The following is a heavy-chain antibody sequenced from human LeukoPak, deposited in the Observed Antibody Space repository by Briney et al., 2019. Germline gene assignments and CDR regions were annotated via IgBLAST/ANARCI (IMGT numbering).Heavy chain of an antibody. Sequence: ASVKVSCKASGYTFTSYDINWVRQATGQGLEWMGWMNPNSGNTGYAQKFQGRVTMTRNTSISTAYMELSSLRSEDTAVYYGRLVDTAMVKWTYYYGMDVWGQGTTVTVSS. D-gene: IGHD5-18*01. CDR2: MNPNSGNT. J-gene: IGHJ6*02. V-gene: IGHV1-8*01. CDR1: GYTFTSYD. CDR3: RLVDTAMVKWTYYYGMDV.